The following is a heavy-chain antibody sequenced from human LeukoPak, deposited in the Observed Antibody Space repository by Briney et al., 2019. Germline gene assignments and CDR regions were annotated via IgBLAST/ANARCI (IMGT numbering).Heavy chain of an antibody. CDR1: GGSISSYY. Sequence: SETLSLTCTVSGGSISSYYWSWIRQPPGKGLEWIGYIYYSGSTNYNPSLKSRVTISVDTSKNQFSLKLSSVTAADTAVYYCARDRGPGQAHYWGQGTLVTVSS. V-gene: IGHV4-59*01. CDR3: ARDRGPGQAHY. D-gene: IGHD2-2*01. CDR2: IYYSGST. J-gene: IGHJ4*02.